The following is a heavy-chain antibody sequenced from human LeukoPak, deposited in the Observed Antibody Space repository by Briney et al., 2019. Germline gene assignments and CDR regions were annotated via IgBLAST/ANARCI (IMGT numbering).Heavy chain of an antibody. CDR2: IWYDGSNK. J-gene: IGHJ4*02. V-gene: IGHV3-33*01. D-gene: IGHD6-13*01. CDR3: ARAREYSSSWYYFDY. Sequence: PGGSLRLSCAASGFTFSSYGMHCVRQAPGKGLEWVTVIWYDGSNKYNADSVKGRFTISRDNSKNTVYLQMNSLRAEDAAVYYCARAREYSSSWYYFDYWGQGTLVTVSS. CDR1: GFTFSSYG.